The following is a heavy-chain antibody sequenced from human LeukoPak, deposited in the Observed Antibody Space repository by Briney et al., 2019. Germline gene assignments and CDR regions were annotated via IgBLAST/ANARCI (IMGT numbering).Heavy chain of an antibody. Sequence: GGSLRLSCAASGFTVSNYWMSWVRQAPGKGLECVANIKADGSEKYYADSVKGRFTISRDNSKNTLYLQMNSLRAEDTAVYYCARARSSYGYGDAFDIWGQGTMVTVSS. V-gene: IGHV3-7*01. CDR2: IKADGSEK. D-gene: IGHD5-18*01. CDR1: GFTVSNYW. CDR3: ARARSSYGYGDAFDI. J-gene: IGHJ3*02.